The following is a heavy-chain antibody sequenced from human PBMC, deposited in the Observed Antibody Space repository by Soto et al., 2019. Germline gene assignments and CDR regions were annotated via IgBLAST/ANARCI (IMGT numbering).Heavy chain of an antibody. V-gene: IGHV1-18*01. CDR1: GYTFTSYF. CDR2: ISAYNVNT. CDR3: ARVSSWSVFVY. D-gene: IGHD6-13*01. Sequence: QVQLVQSGAEVKKPGASVMVSCKASGYTFTSYFISWVRHAPGQVLEWMGWISAYNVNTNYAQKLKHRVTMTAYTSTSTRYMEVRSVISYDHAVDYRARVSSWSVFVYGGQGTLVSVCS. J-gene: IGHJ4*02.